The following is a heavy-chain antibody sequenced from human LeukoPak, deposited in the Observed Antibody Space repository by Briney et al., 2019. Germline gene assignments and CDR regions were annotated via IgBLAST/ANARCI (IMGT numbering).Heavy chain of an antibody. CDR2: IYYSGST. Sequence: PSETLSLTCTVSGGSISSSSYYWGWIRQPPGKGLEWIGSIYYSGSTYYNPSLKSRVTISVDTSKNQFSLKLSSVTAPDTAVYYCARSLTHNYYDSSGYPFDIWGQGTMVTVSS. CDR1: GGSISSSSYY. D-gene: IGHD3-22*01. V-gene: IGHV4-39*07. J-gene: IGHJ3*02. CDR3: ARSLTHNYYDSSGYPFDI.